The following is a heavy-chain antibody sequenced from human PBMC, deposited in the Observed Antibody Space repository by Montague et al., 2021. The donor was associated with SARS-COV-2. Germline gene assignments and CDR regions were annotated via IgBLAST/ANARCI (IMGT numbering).Heavy chain of an antibody. J-gene: IGHJ5*02. D-gene: IGHD2-21*01. Sequence: SETLSLTCTVSGGSIGSYNWSWLRQPPGKGLEWIRNICYKGTTNYNPSLESQVTMSVYTSKNQFFLNLSPVTVAGTATYYYARELQYNWFDPWGQGTLVTVSS. CDR2: ICYKGTT. CDR1: GGSIGSYN. V-gene: IGHV4-59*01. CDR3: ARELQYNWFDP.